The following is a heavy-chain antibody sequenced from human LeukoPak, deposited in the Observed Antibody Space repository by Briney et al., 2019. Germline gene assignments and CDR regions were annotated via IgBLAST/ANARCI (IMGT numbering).Heavy chain of an antibody. D-gene: IGHD3-10*01. Sequence: GGSLRLSCAASGFTFNGYIMNWVRQAPGKGLEWVSSITKTGHDTYYADSVRGRFTISRGNAKNSLYLQMNSLRAEDSAVYYCAREAPIMVRGWFDPWGQGTLVTVSS. J-gene: IGHJ5*02. CDR3: AREAPIMVRGWFDP. CDR1: GFTFNGYI. CDR2: ITKTGHDT. V-gene: IGHV3-21*01.